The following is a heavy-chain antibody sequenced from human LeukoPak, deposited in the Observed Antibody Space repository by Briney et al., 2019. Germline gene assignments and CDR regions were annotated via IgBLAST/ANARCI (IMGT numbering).Heavy chain of an antibody. J-gene: IGHJ4*02. V-gene: IGHV3-15*01. CDR3: TTDLLDY. CDR2: IKSRTDGGTT. CDR1: GFTLFTFNNAW. Sequence: GGSLRLSCTASGFTLFTFNNAWMSWVRQTPGKGLEWIGRIKSRTDGGTTEYTAPVKGRFSISRDDSKNTVYLQVNSLKTEDTAVYYCTTDLLDYWGQGTLVTVSS.